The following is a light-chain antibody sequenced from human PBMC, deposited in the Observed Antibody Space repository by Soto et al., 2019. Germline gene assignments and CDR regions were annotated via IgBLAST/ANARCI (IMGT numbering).Light chain of an antibody. CDR3: SSDAGNYNYV. Sequence: QSALTQPPSASGSHGQSVTIPCTGTSSDVGGYDHVSWYQQHPGKAPKLMIYEVTKRPAGVPDRFSGSKSGNTASLTVSGLQAEDEADYYCSSDAGNYNYVFGTGTKFTVL. J-gene: IGLJ1*01. CDR1: SSDVGGYDH. V-gene: IGLV2-8*01. CDR2: EVT.